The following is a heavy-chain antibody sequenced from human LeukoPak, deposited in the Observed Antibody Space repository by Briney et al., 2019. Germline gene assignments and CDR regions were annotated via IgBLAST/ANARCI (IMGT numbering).Heavy chain of an antibody. V-gene: IGHV4-59*08. CDR3: ARLSDLYNGTYLLDS. J-gene: IGHJ4*02. D-gene: IGHD1-26*01. Sequence: SETLSLTCSVSGNSVSSYYWSWTRRPPGKGLEWVGYGDHFGGAIYNPSLKSRVTISVDTSNNQFSLRLTSVTAADTAVYHCARLSDLYNGTYLLDSWSQGTLVTVSS. CDR1: GNSVSSYY. CDR2: GDHFGGA.